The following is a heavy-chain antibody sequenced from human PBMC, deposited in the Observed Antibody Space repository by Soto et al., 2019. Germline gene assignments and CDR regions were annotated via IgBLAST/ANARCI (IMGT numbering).Heavy chain of an antibody. CDR1: GFTFSSYA. J-gene: IGHJ4*02. V-gene: IGHV3-30-3*01. CDR2: ISYDGSNK. CDR3: ARTNYYDSSGYYY. D-gene: IGHD3-22*01. Sequence: RGSLRLSCAASGFTFSSYAMHWVRQAPGKGLEWVAVISYDGSNKYYADSVKGRFTISRDNSKNTLYLQMNSLRAEDTAVYYCARTNYYDSSGYYYWGQGTLVTVSS.